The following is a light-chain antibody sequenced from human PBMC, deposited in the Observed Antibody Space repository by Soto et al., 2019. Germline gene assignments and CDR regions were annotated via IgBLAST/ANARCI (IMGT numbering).Light chain of an antibody. CDR3: QSYDTQYVV. Sequence: NFMLTQPHSVSESPGKTGTISCIGSGGSIATNYVQWYQQRPGSAPITIIYEDNQRPSGVPDRFSGSIDSSSNSASLTISRLRAEDEADYYCQSYDTQYVVFGGVTEVTVL. CDR2: EDN. J-gene: IGLJ2*01. CDR1: GGSIATNY. V-gene: IGLV6-57*02.